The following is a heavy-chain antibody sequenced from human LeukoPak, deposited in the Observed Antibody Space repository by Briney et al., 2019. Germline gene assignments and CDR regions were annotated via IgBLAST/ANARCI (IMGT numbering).Heavy chain of an antibody. J-gene: IGHJ4*02. V-gene: IGHV4-39*01. CDR3: ARHGMWLSRLEY. D-gene: IGHD2-21*01. CDR2: IYYSGNM. CDR1: GGSITTNNY. Sequence: SETLSLTCTVSGGSITTNNYWAWIRQSPGKGLEGIGSIYYSGNMCKSLSLGSRVTISVDTAKNQFSLKLSSVTASDTAIYYCARHGMWLSRLEYWGPGILVTVSP.